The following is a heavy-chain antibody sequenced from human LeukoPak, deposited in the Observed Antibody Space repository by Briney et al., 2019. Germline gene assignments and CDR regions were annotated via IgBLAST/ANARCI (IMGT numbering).Heavy chain of an antibody. D-gene: IGHD2-21*02. CDR1: GFMFSSYW. CDR3: ARPAYCGGNCYYFPDY. V-gene: IGHV3-7*01. Sequence: GGSLRLSCAASGFMFSSYWMSWVRQAPGKGLEWVADIKEDGSEKSYVDSVKGRATISRDNAKNSLYLQMNSLRAEDTAVYYCARPAYCGGNCYYFPDYWGQGTLVTVSS. CDR2: IKEDGSEK. J-gene: IGHJ4*02.